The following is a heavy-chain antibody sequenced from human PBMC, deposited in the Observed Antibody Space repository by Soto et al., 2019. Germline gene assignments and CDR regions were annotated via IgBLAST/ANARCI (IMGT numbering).Heavy chain of an antibody. J-gene: IGHJ3*02. Sequence: GESLKISCKGSGYSFTSYWIGWVRQMPGKGLEWMGIIYPGDSDTRYSPSFQGQVTISADKSISTAYLQWSSLKASDTAMYYCARPKIPYYYDSSGFAFDIWGQGTMVTVSS. CDR2: IYPGDSDT. D-gene: IGHD3-22*01. CDR1: GYSFTSYW. CDR3: ARPKIPYYYDSSGFAFDI. V-gene: IGHV5-51*01.